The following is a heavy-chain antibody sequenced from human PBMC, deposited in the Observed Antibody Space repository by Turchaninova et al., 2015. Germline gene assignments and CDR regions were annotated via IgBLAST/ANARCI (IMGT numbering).Heavy chain of an antibody. V-gene: IGHV4-61*01. D-gene: IGHD2-15*01. CDR2: IAFNGST. Sequence: QLQESGPGLVQPSEAQSLSCVSPGDSVITARASWSWNRQPPGKGLECVGYIAFNGSTEYNPSLNSRLSISIDTSKNQFSRNLASATAADTAVYFCARDLAADCSDGYCHTLGLDHWGQGSLVTVSS. J-gene: IGHJ5*02. CDR3: ARDLAADCSDGYCHTLGLDH. CDR1: GDSVITARAS.